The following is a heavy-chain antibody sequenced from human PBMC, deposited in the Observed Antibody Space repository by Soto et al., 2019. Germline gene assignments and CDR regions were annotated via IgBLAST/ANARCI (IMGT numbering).Heavy chain of an antibody. J-gene: IGHJ3*02. CDR1: GYTFTGYY. Sequence: ASVKVSCKASGYTFTGYYMHWVRQAPGQGLEWMGWINPNSGGTNYAQKFQGRVTMTRDTSISTAYMELSRLRSDDTAVYYCARENDSSGPSDAFDIWGQGTMVTVSS. V-gene: IGHV1-2*02. D-gene: IGHD3-22*01. CDR3: ARENDSSGPSDAFDI. CDR2: INPNSGGT.